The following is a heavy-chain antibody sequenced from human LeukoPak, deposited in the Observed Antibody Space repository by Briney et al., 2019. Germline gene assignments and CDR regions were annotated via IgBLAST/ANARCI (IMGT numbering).Heavy chain of an antibody. Sequence: GGSLRLSCAASGFTFSSYAMSCVRQAPGRGLEWVSAISGSGGSTYYADSVKGRVTLSRDNSKNTLYLQMNSLRAEDTAVYYCAKDLLIAAAGENDYWGQGTLVTVSS. CDR1: GFTFSSYA. D-gene: IGHD6-13*01. CDR2: ISGSGGST. J-gene: IGHJ4*02. V-gene: IGHV3-23*01. CDR3: AKDLLIAAAGENDY.